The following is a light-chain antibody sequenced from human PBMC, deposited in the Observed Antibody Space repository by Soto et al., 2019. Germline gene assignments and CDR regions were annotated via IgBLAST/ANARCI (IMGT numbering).Light chain of an antibody. Sequence: QSALTQPASVSGSPGQSITISCTGTSSDVGGYNYFSWYQQHPGKAPKLMIYDVTNLPSGVSNRFSGSKSGTTASLSISGLQADDEADYYCSSYTSSNTLVFGSGTKLTVL. V-gene: IGLV2-14*03. CDR1: SSDVGGYNY. J-gene: IGLJ1*01. CDR2: DVT. CDR3: SSYTSSNTLV.